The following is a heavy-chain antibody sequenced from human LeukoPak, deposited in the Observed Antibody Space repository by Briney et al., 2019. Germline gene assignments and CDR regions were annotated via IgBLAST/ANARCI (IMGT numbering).Heavy chain of an antibody. CDR2: INPNSGGT. CDR3: ARVPYDFWSGYDKIPEYFQH. Sequence: ASVKVSCKASGYTFTGYYLHWVRQAPGQGLEWMVWINPNSGGTNYAQKFQGRVTMTRDTSISTAYMELSRLRSDDTAVYYCARVPYDFWSGYDKIPEYFQHWGQGTLVTVSS. V-gene: IGHV1-2*02. D-gene: IGHD3-3*01. CDR1: GYTFTGYY. J-gene: IGHJ1*01.